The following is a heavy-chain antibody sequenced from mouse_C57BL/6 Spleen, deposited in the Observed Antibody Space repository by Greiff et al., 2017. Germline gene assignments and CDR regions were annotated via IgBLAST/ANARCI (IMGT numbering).Heavy chain of an antibody. CDR3: AKSYGYDGAWIAY. Sequence: VKLQESGAELARPGASVKLSCKASGYTFTSYGISWVKQRTGQGLEWIGEIYPRSGNTYYNEKFKGKATLTADTSSSTAYMELRSLHSEDSAVYFCAKSYGYDGAWIAYWGQGTLVTVSA. CDR1: GYTFTSYG. J-gene: IGHJ3*01. V-gene: IGHV1-81*01. CDR2: IYPRSGNT. D-gene: IGHD2-2*01.